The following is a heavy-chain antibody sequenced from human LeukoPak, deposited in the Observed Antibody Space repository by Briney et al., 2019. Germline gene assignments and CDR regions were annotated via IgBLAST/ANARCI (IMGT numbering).Heavy chain of an antibody. CDR2: IYYSGST. CDR3: ARHSSSWYGDAFDI. Sequence: PSETLSLTCTVSGGSISSYYWSWTRQPPGKGLEWIGYIYYSGSTNYNPSLKSRVTISVDTSKNQFSLKLSSVTAADTAVYYCARHSSSWYGDAFDIWGQGTMVTVSS. V-gene: IGHV4-59*08. CDR1: GGSISSYY. D-gene: IGHD6-13*01. J-gene: IGHJ3*02.